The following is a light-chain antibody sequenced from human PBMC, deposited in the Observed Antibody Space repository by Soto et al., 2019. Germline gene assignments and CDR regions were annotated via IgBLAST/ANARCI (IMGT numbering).Light chain of an antibody. CDR3: QQYNSYSPFT. CDR1: QSISSW. Sequence: DIQMTQSPSTLSASVGDRVTITCRASQSISSWLAWYQQKPGKAPKLLIYDASSLESGVPSRFSGSGSGTEFTLTISSLQPDDFATYYCQQYNSYSPFTFGQRTKVEI. V-gene: IGKV1-5*01. CDR2: DAS. J-gene: IGKJ1*01.